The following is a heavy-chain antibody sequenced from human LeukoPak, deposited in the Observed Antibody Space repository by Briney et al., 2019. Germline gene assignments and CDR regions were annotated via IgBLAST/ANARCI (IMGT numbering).Heavy chain of an antibody. J-gene: IGHJ4*02. CDR3: ARDLISDDYYDSSGHYIDY. CDR1: GGTFSSYA. D-gene: IGHD3-22*01. CDR2: IIPILGIA. Sequence: ASVKVSCKASGGTFSSYAISWVRQAPGQGLEWMGRIIPILGIANYAQKFQGRVTITVDKSTSTAYMELSSLRSEDTAVYYCARDLISDDYYDSSGHYIDYWGQGTLVTVST. V-gene: IGHV1-69*04.